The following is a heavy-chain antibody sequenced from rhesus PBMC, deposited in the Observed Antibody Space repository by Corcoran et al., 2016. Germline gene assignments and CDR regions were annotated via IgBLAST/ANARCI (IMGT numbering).Heavy chain of an antibody. CDR3: ARVTYTGASYYADYFDY. D-gene: IGHD3-16*01. CDR1: GYSITSNY. J-gene: IGHJ4*01. Sequence: QVQLQESGPGLVKPSETLSLTFAVSGYSITSNYRSRSRQSPGKGRVGMGYVYGRSGGAYYNPSLTSRVTISADTSKNQFSLKLNSVTATDTALYYCARVTYTGASYYADYFDYWGQGILVTVSS. CDR2: VYGRSGGA. V-gene: IGHV4-147*01.